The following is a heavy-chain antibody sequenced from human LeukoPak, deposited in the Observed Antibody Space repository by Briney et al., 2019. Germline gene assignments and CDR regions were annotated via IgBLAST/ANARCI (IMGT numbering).Heavy chain of an antibody. Sequence: GGSLRLSCAASGFTFSNAWMSWVRQAPGKGLEWVGRIKSKTDGGTTDYAAPVKGRFTISRDDSKNTLYLQMNSLKTEDTAVYYCTTFGRDIADNPFDYWGQGTLDTVSS. J-gene: IGHJ4*02. CDR3: TTFGRDIADNPFDY. CDR1: GFTFSNAW. V-gene: IGHV3-15*01. CDR2: IKSKTDGGTT. D-gene: IGHD3-10*01.